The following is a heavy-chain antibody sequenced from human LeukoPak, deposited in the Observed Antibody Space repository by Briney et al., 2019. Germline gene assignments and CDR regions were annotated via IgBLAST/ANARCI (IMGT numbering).Heavy chain of an antibody. CDR3: AREPAFDILTGYFFDY. J-gene: IGHJ4*02. CDR1: GYTFTSYG. CDR2: ISAYNGNT. V-gene: IGHV1-18*01. D-gene: IGHD3-9*01. Sequence: ASVKVSCKASGYTFTSYGISWVRQAPGQGREWMGWISAYNGNTNYAQKLQGRVTMTTDTSTSTAYMELRSLRSDDTAVYYCAREPAFDILTGYFFDYWGQGTLVTVSS.